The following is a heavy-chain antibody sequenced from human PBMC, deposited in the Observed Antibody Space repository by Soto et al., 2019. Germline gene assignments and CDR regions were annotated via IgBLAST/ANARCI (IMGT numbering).Heavy chain of an antibody. J-gene: IGHJ4*02. CDR2: IYYSGST. D-gene: IGHD2-15*01. Sequence: SETLSLTCTVSGGSVSSGAYYWTWIRQPPGKGLEWIGYIYYSGSTNYNPSLKSRVTISVDTSKNQFSLKLSSVTAADTAVYYCARDSVVVAGHRSFDYWGQGTLVTVSS. CDR1: GGSVSSGAYY. V-gene: IGHV4-61*08. CDR3: ARDSVVVAGHRSFDY.